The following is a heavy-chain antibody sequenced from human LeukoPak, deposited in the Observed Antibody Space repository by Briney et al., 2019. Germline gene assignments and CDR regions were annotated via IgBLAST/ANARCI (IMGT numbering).Heavy chain of an antibody. J-gene: IGHJ4*02. D-gene: IGHD4-17*01. CDR2: ISYDGSNR. CDR1: GFTFSNYG. Sequence: QSGGSLRLSCAASGFTFSNYGMHWVRQAPGKGLEWVAVISYDGSNRYYADSVKGRFTISRDNSKNTLYLQMNSLRAEDTAVYYCAKPIMTTVTTLGLYFDYWGQGALVTVSS. CDR3: AKPIMTTVTTLGLYFDY. V-gene: IGHV3-30*18.